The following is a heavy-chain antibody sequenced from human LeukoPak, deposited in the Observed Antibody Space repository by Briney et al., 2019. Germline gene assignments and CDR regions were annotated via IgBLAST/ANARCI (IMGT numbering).Heavy chain of an antibody. CDR2: ITISGGST. Sequence: GGSLRLSCAASGFTFSSYAMNWVRQAPGKGLEWVSAITISGGSTYYADSVKGRFTISRDNSKNTLYLQMNSLRAEDTAVYYCAKDGPLYSSNWYGAFDIWGQGTMVTVSS. V-gene: IGHV3-23*01. J-gene: IGHJ3*02. CDR1: GFTFSSYA. CDR3: AKDGPLYSSNWYGAFDI. D-gene: IGHD6-13*01.